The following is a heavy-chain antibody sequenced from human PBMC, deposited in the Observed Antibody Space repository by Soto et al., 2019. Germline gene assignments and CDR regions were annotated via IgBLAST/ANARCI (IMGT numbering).Heavy chain of an antibody. V-gene: IGHV4-39*02. CDR2: IYYSGNT. CDR1: GGSISSSSYY. J-gene: IGHJ4*02. Sequence: QLQLQESGPGLVKPSETLSLTCTVSGGSISSSSYYWGWIRQPPGKGLEWIGSIYYSGNTYYTPSLRSRVTVSLDPPKNQVPLTLGSVPAADTAVYYCAREGGRYCTGGSGQVDYRGQGTLVTVSS. D-gene: IGHD2-15*01. CDR3: AREGGRYCTGGSGQVDY.